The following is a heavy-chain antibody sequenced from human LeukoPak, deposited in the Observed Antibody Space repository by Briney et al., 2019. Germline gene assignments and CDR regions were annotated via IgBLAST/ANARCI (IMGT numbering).Heavy chain of an antibody. J-gene: IGHJ4*02. V-gene: IGHV3-20*04. Sequence: LAGGSLRLSCAASGFTFDDYGMSWVRQAPGKGLEWVSGINWNGGSTGYADSVKGRFTISRDNAKNSLYLQMNSLRAEDTALYYCARDSSSWTNYFDYWGQGTLVTVSS. CDR1: GFTFDDYG. CDR2: INWNGGST. CDR3: ARDSSSWTNYFDY. D-gene: IGHD6-13*01.